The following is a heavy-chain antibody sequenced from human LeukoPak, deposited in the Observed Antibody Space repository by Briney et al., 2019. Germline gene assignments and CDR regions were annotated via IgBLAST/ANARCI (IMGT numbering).Heavy chain of an antibody. D-gene: IGHD6-19*01. CDR3: AREGEYSSGCFDY. J-gene: IGHJ4*02. CDR1: GGTFSSYA. Sequence: ASVKVSCKASGGTFSSYAISWVRQAPGQGLEWMGGIIPIFGTANYAQKFQGRVTITADESTSTAYMELSSLRSEDTAVYYCAREGEYSSGCFDYWGQGTLVTVSS. CDR2: IIPIFGTA. V-gene: IGHV1-69*13.